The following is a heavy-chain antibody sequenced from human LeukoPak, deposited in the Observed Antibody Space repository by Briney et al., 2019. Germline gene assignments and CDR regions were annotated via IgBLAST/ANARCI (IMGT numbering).Heavy chain of an antibody. CDR3: ARWDSGSYFLDY. J-gene: IGHJ4*02. CDR1: GGSVSSYY. Sequence: SETLSLTCTVSGGSVSSYYWNWIRQPPGKGLEWIGYIYYSGSTNYNPSLKSRVTISVDTSKNQFSLKLNSVTAADTAVYYCARWDSGSYFLDYWGQGTLVSVSS. CDR2: IYYSGST. D-gene: IGHD1-26*01. V-gene: IGHV4-59*02.